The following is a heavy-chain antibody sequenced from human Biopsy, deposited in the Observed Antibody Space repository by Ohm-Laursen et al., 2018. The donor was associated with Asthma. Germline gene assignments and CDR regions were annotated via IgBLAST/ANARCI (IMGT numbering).Heavy chain of an antibody. J-gene: IGHJ6*02. V-gene: IGHV3-9*01. CDR3: AKDMGAGGNDPDSFIGYYGMDV. Sequence: SLRLSCAAPGLNFEDYVMHWVRQAPGKGLEWVSGISWNSRSIGYGDSVKGRFTISRDNTKNSLYLQMNSLSPEDTAMYYCAKDMGAGGNDPDSFIGYYGMDVWGQGTTVTVSS. CDR2: ISWNSRSI. CDR1: GLNFEDYV. D-gene: IGHD3-16*01.